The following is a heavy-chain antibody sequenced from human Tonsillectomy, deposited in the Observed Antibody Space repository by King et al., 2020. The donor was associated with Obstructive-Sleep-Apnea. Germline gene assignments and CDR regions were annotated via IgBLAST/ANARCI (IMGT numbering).Heavy chain of an antibody. CDR1: GGSLSSGTYY. J-gene: IGHJ4*02. Sequence: QLQESGPGLVKPSQTLSLTCTVSGGSLSSGTYYWTWIRQHPGKGLEWIGYIAYSGNSYSNPSLKSRVTISGDTSKNQFSLRLSSVTAADTAVYYCARDSSYGWNHYFDYWGQGTVVTVSS. D-gene: IGHD3-22*01. V-gene: IGHV4-31*03. CDR2: IAYSGNS. CDR3: ARDSSYGWNHYFDY.